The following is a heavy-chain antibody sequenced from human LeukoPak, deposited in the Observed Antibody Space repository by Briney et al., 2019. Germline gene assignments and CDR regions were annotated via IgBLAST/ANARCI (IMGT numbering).Heavy chain of an antibody. CDR1: GFTFSSYA. Sequence: GGSLRLSCAASGFTFSSYAMSWVRQAPGKGLEWVSSISNSGGRTFYTDSVKGRFTISRDNSKNTLYLQMNSLRAEDTAVYYCAKDRGSGWEGIYYYYYGMDVWGQGTTVTVSS. CDR3: AKDRGSGWEGIYYYYYGMDV. V-gene: IGHV3-23*01. CDR2: ISNSGGRT. D-gene: IGHD6-19*01. J-gene: IGHJ6*02.